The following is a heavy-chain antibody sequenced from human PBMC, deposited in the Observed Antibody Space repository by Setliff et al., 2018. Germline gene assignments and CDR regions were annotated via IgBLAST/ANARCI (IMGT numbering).Heavy chain of an antibody. J-gene: IGHJ5*02. CDR1: GYSINSDYY. CDR2: MHHSGIV. V-gene: IGHV4-38-2*01. CDR3: ARYLAGEVGISGWFDP. D-gene: IGHD1-26*01. Sequence: SETLSLTCAVSGYSINSDYYWGWIRQPPGKGLEWVASMHHSGIVYYNPSLRSRVIMSVDTSKYQVSLDLTSVTAADTAVYYCARYLAGEVGISGWFDPWGQGTLVTVSS.